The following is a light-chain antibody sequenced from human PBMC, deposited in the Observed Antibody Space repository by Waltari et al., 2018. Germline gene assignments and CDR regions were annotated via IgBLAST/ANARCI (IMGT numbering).Light chain of an antibody. V-gene: IGKV3-15*01. CDR2: ATS. CDR1: QSISNT. CDR3: QQYSDWPPGT. Sequence: EIVMTQSPATLSVSPGERATLSCKSSQSISNTLAWYQQKPGQAPRILVYATSARATGDPARFSGSGSGTEFTLTINSLQSEDFAVYYCQQYSDWPPGTFGPGTKVDIK. J-gene: IGKJ3*01.